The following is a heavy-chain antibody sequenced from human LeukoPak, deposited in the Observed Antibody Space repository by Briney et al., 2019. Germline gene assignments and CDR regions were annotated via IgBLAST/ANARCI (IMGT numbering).Heavy chain of an antibody. Sequence: PGGSLRLSCAASGFTFSSYAMSWVRQAPGKGLEWVSAISGSGGSTYYADSVKGRFTISRDNSKNTLYLQMNSLRAEDTAVYYCARGTGEWELFDYWGQGTLVTVSS. CDR2: ISGSGGST. V-gene: IGHV3-23*01. CDR1: GFTFSSYA. D-gene: IGHD1-26*01. CDR3: ARGTGEWELFDY. J-gene: IGHJ4*02.